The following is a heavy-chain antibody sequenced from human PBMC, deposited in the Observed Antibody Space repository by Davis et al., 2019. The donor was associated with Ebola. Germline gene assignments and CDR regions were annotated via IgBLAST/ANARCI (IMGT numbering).Heavy chain of an antibody. V-gene: IGHV3-53*01. CDR2: IYSGGST. Sequence: GESLKISCAASGFTVSSNYMSWVRQAPGKGLEWVSVIYSGGSTYYADSVKGRFTISRDNSKNTLYLQMNSLRAEDTAVYYCARPHSSGYFNAFDIWGQGTMVTVSS. D-gene: IGHD3-22*01. CDR1: GFTVSSNY. CDR3: ARPHSSGYFNAFDI. J-gene: IGHJ3*02.